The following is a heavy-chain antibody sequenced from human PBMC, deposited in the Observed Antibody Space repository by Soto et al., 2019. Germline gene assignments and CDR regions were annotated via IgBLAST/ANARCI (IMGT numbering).Heavy chain of an antibody. CDR2: IFPGDSDT. D-gene: IGHD5-18*01. CDR1: GYSFTSYW. V-gene: IGHV5-51*01. Sequence: GESLKISCKGSGYSFTSYWIGWVRQMPGKGLEWMGVIFPGDSDTRYSPSFQGHVTISVDKSISTAYLQWSSLKASDTAMYYCVSDTARTYYYYAMDVWGQGTTVTVSS. CDR3: VSDTARTYYYYAMDV. J-gene: IGHJ6*02.